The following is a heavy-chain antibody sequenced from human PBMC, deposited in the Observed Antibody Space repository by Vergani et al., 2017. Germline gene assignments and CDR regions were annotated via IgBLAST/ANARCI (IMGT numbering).Heavy chain of an antibody. V-gene: IGHV4-38-2*01. J-gene: IGHJ5*02. CDR2: VSHSGDT. D-gene: IGHD3-10*01. CDR3: GRVADFYGLGSRLLDL. CDR1: GDSISSGNN. Sequence: QVNLQESGPGLVKPSETLSLTCAVSGDSISSGNNWGWIRQPPGKGLECISSVSHSGDTYFNPSLKGRVSISMDTSKNYFFLTLSSVTAADTAMYYCGRVADFYGLGSRLLDLWGQGILVTVSS.